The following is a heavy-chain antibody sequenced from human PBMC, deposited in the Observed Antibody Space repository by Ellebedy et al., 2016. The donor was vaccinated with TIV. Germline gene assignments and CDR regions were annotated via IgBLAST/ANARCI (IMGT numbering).Heavy chain of an antibody. D-gene: IGHD5-12*01. CDR3: AKALSAYDYYVLDF. CDR1: GYTFTGQY. J-gene: IGHJ4*02. CDR2: IDPNSGGI. V-gene: IGHV1-2*02. Sequence: AASVKVSCKASGYTFTGQYLHWVRQAPGQGLEWMGWIDPNSGGINPAQKFQGRVTMTRATSISTTYTELSSLRSDDAAVYYCAKALSAYDYYVLDFWGQGTLLTVSS.